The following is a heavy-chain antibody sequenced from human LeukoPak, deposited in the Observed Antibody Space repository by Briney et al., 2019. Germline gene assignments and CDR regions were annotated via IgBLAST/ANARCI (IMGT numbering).Heavy chain of an antibody. CDR3: AKDRVVYGRRGSCFDY. J-gene: IGHJ4*02. CDR1: GFTFSSYG. D-gene: IGHD1-26*01. Sequence: PGRSLRLSCAASGFTFSSYGMHWVRQAPGKGLEWVATIWYDGTNKYYADSVKGRFTISRDNSKNTLYLQMNSLRAEDTAVYYCAKDRVVYGRRGSCFDYWGQGTLVTVSS. CDR2: IWYDGTNK. V-gene: IGHV3-33*06.